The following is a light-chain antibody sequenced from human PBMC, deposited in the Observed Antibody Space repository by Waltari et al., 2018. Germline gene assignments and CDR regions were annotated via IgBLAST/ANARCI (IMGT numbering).Light chain of an antibody. V-gene: IGLV6-57*02. CDR1: SGSIASNY. Sequence: NFMLTQPHSVSESPGKPVTISCSGSSGSIASNYVQWYQQRPGSAPNTVIYEDHQRPSGVPDRFSGSIDSSSNSASLTISGLKTEDEADYYCQSYDGTNWVFGGGTKLTVL. CDR2: EDH. CDR3: QSYDGTNWV. J-gene: IGLJ3*02.